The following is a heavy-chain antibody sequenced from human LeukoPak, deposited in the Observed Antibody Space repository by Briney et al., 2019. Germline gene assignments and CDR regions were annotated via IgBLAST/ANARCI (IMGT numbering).Heavy chain of an antibody. CDR3: SIEESLEGATGYYYYYMDV. J-gene: IGHJ6*03. CDR2: FDPEDGET. Sequence: GASVKVSCKVSGYTLTELSMHWVRQAPGKGLEWMGGFDPEDGETIYAQKFQGRVTMTEDTSTDTAYMELSSLRSEDTAVYYCSIEESLEGATGYYYYYMDVWGKGTTVTVSS. CDR1: GYTLTELS. V-gene: IGHV1-24*01. D-gene: IGHD1-26*01.